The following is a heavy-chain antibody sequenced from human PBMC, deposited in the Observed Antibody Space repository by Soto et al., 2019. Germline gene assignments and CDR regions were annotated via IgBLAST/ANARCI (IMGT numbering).Heavy chain of an antibody. CDR1: GYSITNVNW. CDR2: IFHSGTT. V-gene: IGHV4-28*01. D-gene: IGHD2-2*01. Sequence: QVQLQESGPGLVKPSDTLSLTCAVSGYSITNVNWWAWIRQPPGKGLEWIGYIFHSGTTHYNPSLKSRVTMSVDTSMNQFSLKVDSLTAEDTAVYYCARSPYADALDIWGQGTMVTVSS. CDR3: ARSPYADALDI. J-gene: IGHJ3*02.